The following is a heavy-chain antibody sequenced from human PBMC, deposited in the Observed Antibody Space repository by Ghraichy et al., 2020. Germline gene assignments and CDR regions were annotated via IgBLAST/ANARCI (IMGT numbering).Heavy chain of an antibody. J-gene: IGHJ4*02. CDR1: GFTFSSYS. Sequence: GGSLRLSCAASGFTFSSYSMNWVRQAPGKGLEWVSSISSSSSYIYYADSVKGRFTISRDNAKNSLYLQMNSLRAEDTAVYYCARAENYYDSSGYYSYERYWGQGTLVTVSS. V-gene: IGHV3-21*01. CDR2: ISSSSSYI. CDR3: ARAENYYDSSGYYSYERY. D-gene: IGHD3-22*01.